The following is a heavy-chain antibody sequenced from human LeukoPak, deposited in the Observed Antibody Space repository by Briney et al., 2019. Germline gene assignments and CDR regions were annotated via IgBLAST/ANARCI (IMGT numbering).Heavy chain of an antibody. CDR2: ISDNGGST. Sequence: GGSLRLSCAASGFTFSSYAMHWVRQAPGKGLEYVSTISDNGGSTFYANSVKGRFTISRDNSKNTLYLQMGSLRPEDMAVYYCARALIAARPNSLFDYWGQGTLVTVSS. V-gene: IGHV3-64*01. CDR1: GFTFSSYA. CDR3: ARALIAARPNSLFDY. J-gene: IGHJ4*02. D-gene: IGHD6-6*01.